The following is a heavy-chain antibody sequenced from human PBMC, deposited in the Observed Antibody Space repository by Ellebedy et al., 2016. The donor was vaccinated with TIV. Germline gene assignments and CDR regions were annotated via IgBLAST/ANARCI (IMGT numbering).Heavy chain of an antibody. CDR1: GFTFSSYA. CDR3: ARDLPVPDY. Sequence: GGSLRLXXAASGFTFSSYAMHWVRQAPGKGLEWVAVISYDGSNKYYADSVKGRFTISRDNSKNTLYLQMNSLRAEDTAVYYCARDLPVPDYWGQGTLVTVSS. D-gene: IGHD2-2*01. V-gene: IGHV3-30-3*01. J-gene: IGHJ4*02. CDR2: ISYDGSNK.